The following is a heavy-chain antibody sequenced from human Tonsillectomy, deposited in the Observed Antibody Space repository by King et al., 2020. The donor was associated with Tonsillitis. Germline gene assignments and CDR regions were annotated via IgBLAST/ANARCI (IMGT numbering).Heavy chain of an antibody. D-gene: IGHD2-2*01. V-gene: IGHV1-46*03. Sequence: QLVQSGAEVKKPGASVKVSCKASGNTFTGYYMHWVRQAPGQGLEWMGIINPNGTNTNYARKFQGRVTMTRDTSTSTVYMELSSLRSEDTAVYYCARDDSTRATCYYGRGIYYFYDMDVWGQGTTVTVSS. CDR1: GNTFTGYY. CDR3: ARDDSTRATCYYGRGIYYFYDMDV. CDR2: INPNGTNT. J-gene: IGHJ6*02.